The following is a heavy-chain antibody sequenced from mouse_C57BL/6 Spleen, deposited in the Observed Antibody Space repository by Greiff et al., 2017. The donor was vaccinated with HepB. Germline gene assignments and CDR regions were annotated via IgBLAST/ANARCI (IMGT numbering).Heavy chain of an antibody. Sequence: EVQGVESGPGLVKPSQTVFLTCTVTGISITTGNYRWSWIRQFPGNKLEWIGYIYYSGTITYNPSLTSRTTITRDTPKNQFFLEMNSLTAEDTATYYCARERGNWDGGYFDVWGTGTTVTVSS. CDR2: IYYSGTI. J-gene: IGHJ1*03. V-gene: IGHV3-5*01. D-gene: IGHD4-1*01. CDR1: GISITTGNYR. CDR3: ARERGNWDGGYFDV.